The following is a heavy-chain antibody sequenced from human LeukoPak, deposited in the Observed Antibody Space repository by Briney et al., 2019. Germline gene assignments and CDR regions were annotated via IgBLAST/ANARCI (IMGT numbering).Heavy chain of an antibody. J-gene: IGHJ4*02. CDR3: ARVSGGKWELLGSLDY. Sequence: GGSLRLSCAASGFTLSSYEMNWVRQAPGKGLEGVSSISTSSSYIYYADSLNGRFTISRDNAKKSLYLQMNSLRAEDTAVYYCARVSGGKWELLGSLDYWGQGPLVTVSS. CDR2: ISTSSSYI. V-gene: IGHV3-21*01. CDR1: GFTLSSYE. D-gene: IGHD1-26*01.